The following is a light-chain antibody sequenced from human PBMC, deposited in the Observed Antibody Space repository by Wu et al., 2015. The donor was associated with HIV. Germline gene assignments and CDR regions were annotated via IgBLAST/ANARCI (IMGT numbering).Light chain of an antibody. CDR3: QQLNSFPLT. Sequence: AIQLTQSPSSLSASIGDRVNITCRASQDISNYLAWYQQTPGKAPRVLIYDASTLQSGVSSRFSGSGSGADFTLTISGLQREDFAVLFCQQLNSFPLTFGQGSRLEI. J-gene: IGKJ5*01. CDR1: QDISNY. V-gene: IGKV1-13*02. CDR2: DAS.